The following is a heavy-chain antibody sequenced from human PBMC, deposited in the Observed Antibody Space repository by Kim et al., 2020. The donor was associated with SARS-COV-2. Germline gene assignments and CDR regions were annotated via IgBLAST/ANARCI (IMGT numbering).Heavy chain of an antibody. Sequence: GGSLRLSCGASGFTFSDSAMHWVRLASGKGLEWVGRIRSKVNGYATAYSASVRGRFTISRDDSRNTAYLQMNSLKTEDTAVYYCTRVPGTTLAFLDAFDIWGQGTMVAVSS. V-gene: IGHV3-73*01. CDR1: GFTFSDSA. J-gene: IGHJ3*02. CDR3: TRVPGTTLAFLDAFDI. CDR2: IRSKVNGYAT. D-gene: IGHD1-1*01.